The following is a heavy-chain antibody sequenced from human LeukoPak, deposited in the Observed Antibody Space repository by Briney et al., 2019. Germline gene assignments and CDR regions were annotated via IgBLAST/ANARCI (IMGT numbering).Heavy chain of an antibody. CDR1: GYSFTSYW. V-gene: IGHV5-51*01. CDR2: IYPGDSDT. CDR3: ARDPFDYGDYDLDSFAFDI. J-gene: IGHJ3*02. Sequence: GESLKISCKGSGYSFTSYWIGWVRPMPGKGLEWMGIIYPGDSDTRYSPSFQGQVTISADKSISTAYLQWSSLKASDTAMYYCARDPFDYGDYDLDSFAFDIWGQGTMVTVSS. D-gene: IGHD4-17*01.